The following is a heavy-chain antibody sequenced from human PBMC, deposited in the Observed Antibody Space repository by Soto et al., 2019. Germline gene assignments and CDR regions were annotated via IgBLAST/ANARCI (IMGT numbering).Heavy chain of an antibody. CDR3: ARGKGMEENYYYYGLDI. CDR2: IIPIFGTA. Sequence: SVKVSCKASGGTFSSYAISWVRQARGQGLEWMGGIIPIFGTANYAQKFQGRVTITADESTSTAYMELSSLRSEDTAVYYCARGKGMEENYYYYGLDIWGQGTTVTVSS. V-gene: IGHV1-69*13. D-gene: IGHD1-1*01. CDR1: GGTFSSYA. J-gene: IGHJ6*02.